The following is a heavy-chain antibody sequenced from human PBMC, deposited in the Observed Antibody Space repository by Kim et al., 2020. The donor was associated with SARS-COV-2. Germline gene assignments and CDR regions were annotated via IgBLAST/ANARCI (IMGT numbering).Heavy chain of an antibody. CDR3: ARDEIKPGFPQRGMDV. CDR1: GFTVSSNY. CDR2: IYSGGST. Sequence: GGSLRLSCAASGFTVSSNYMSWVRQAPGKGLEWVSVIYSGGSTYYADSVKGRFTISRDNSKNTLYLQMNSLRAEDTAVYYCARDEIKPGFPQRGMDVWGQGTTVTVSS. J-gene: IGHJ6*02. V-gene: IGHV3-66*01.